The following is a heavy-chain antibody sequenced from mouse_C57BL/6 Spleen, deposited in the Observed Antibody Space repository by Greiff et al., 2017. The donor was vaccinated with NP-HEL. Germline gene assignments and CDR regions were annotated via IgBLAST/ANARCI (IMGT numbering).Heavy chain of an antibody. CDR3: ANYYGGSLDY. Sequence: QVQLQQPGAELVMPGASVKLSCKASGYTFTSYWMHWVKQRPGQGLEWIGEIDPSDSYTNYNQKFKGKSTLTVDKSSSTAYMQLSSLTSEDSAVYYCANYYGGSLDYWGQGTSVTVSS. CDR2: IDPSDSYT. CDR1: GYTFTSYW. J-gene: IGHJ4*01. D-gene: IGHD1-1*01. V-gene: IGHV1-69*01.